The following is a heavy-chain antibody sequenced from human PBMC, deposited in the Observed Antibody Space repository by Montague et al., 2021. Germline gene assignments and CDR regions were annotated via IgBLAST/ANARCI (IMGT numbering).Heavy chain of an antibody. D-gene: IGHD1-26*01. Sequence: SETLSLTCTVSGGSIISRYWSWIRQPPGKGLEWIGYIYYSGNTNYNPSLKNRVTISVDTSKNQFSLKLSSVTAADTAVYYCARDLHGSDGKWFDPWGQGTLVTVSS. V-gene: IGHV4-59*11. CDR2: IYYSGNT. CDR1: GGSIISRY. CDR3: ARDLHGSDGKWFDP. J-gene: IGHJ5*02.